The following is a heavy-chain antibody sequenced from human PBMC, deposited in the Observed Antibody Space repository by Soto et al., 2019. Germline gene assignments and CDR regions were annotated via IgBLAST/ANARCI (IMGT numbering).Heavy chain of an antibody. CDR3: VRDTFGPRDY. J-gene: IGHJ4*02. CDR1: GFTFNSYW. V-gene: IGHV3-74*01. D-gene: IGHD3-16*01. Sequence: EVQLVESGGGLVQPGWSLRLSCAASGFTFNSYWMHWVRQVPGKGLVWVSRIDTDGTYTIYADSVKGRFTISRDNAKNALYLQMNSLRGEDTVLYYCVRDTFGPRDYWGQGTLVTVPS. CDR2: IDTDGTYT.